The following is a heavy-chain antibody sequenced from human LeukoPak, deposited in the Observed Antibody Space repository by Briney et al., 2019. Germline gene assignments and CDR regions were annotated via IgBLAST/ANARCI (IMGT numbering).Heavy chain of an antibody. CDR2: INHSGST. J-gene: IGHJ4*02. CDR3: ARGRTYYYGSGRSEVDY. D-gene: IGHD3-10*01. Sequence: SETLSLTCAVYGGSLSGYYWSWVRHPPGKGREWIGEINHSGSTNYNPSLKSRVTISVDTSKNQFSLKLSSVTAADTAVYYCARGRTYYYGSGRSEVDYWGQGTLVTVSS. V-gene: IGHV4-34*01. CDR1: GGSLSGYY.